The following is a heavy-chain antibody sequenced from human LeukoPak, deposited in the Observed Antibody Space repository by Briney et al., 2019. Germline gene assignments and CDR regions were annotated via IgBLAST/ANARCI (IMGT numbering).Heavy chain of an antibody. CDR3: AKGKTTVLTPGVEY. V-gene: IGHV3-23*01. Sequence: PGGSLRLSCAASGFIFSNYAMSWVRQAPGKGLEWVSAVNSGGRTFYADSVKGRFTISRDNSKNTVSLQMNNLRAEDTAVYYCAKGKTTVLTPGVEYWGQGTLVAVSS. J-gene: IGHJ4*02. CDR1: GFIFSNYA. CDR2: VNSGGRT. D-gene: IGHD4-23*01.